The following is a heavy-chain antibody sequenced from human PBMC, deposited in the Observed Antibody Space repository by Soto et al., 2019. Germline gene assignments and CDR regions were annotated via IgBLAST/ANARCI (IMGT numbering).Heavy chain of an antibody. D-gene: IGHD6-19*01. J-gene: IGHJ4*02. CDR2: ISWNSGSI. V-gene: IGHV3-9*01. CDR3: AKAGSSAGTGGYYFDY. CDR1: GFTFDDYA. Sequence: DVQLVESGGGLVQPGRSLRLSCAASGFTFDDYAMHWVRQAPGKGLEWVSGISWNSGSIGYADSVKGRFTISRDNAKNSLYLQMNSLRAEDTALYYCAKAGSSAGTGGYYFDYWGQGTLVTVSS.